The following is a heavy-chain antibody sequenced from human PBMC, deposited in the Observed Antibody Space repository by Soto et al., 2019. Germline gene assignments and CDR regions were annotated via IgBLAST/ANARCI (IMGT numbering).Heavy chain of an antibody. D-gene: IGHD1-1*01. Sequence: ASVKVSCKASGYTFTGYYMHWVRQAPGQGLEWMGWINPNSGGTNYAQKFQGRVTMTRDTSISTAYMELSRLRSDDTAVYYCARETGSTPYNWFDPWGQGTLVTVSS. CDR1: GYTFTGYY. J-gene: IGHJ5*02. CDR3: ARETGSTPYNWFDP. V-gene: IGHV1-2*02. CDR2: INPNSGGT.